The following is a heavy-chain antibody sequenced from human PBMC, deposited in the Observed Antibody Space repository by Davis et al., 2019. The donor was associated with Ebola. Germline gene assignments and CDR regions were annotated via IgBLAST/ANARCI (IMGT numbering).Heavy chain of an antibody. CDR1: GYTFTSYY. Sequence: ASVKVSCKASGYTFTSYYMHWVRQAPGQGLEWMGIINPSGGSTSYAQKFQGRVTMTRDTSTSTVYMELSSLRSDDTAVYYCARDRVPSIVGAKEGFDYWGQGTLVTVSS. D-gene: IGHD1-26*01. CDR3: ARDRVPSIVGAKEGFDY. CDR2: INPSGGST. J-gene: IGHJ4*02. V-gene: IGHV1-46*01.